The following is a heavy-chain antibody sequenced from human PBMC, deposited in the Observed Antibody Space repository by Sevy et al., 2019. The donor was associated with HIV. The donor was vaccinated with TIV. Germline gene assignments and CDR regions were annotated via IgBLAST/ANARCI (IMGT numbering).Heavy chain of an antibody. V-gene: IGHV4-4*07. J-gene: IGHJ4*02. CDR2: IDTSGGT. D-gene: IGHD3-3*01. CDR3: ARFKFWSGHYDYFDY. CDR1: GGSISSHY. Sequence: SETLSLTCSVSGGSISSHYWSWIRQPAGEGLEWIGRIDTSGGTNYNPSLKTRVTMSIDTSTNQFSLRLRSVTAADTSVYYCARFKFWSGHYDYFDYWGPGALVTVSS.